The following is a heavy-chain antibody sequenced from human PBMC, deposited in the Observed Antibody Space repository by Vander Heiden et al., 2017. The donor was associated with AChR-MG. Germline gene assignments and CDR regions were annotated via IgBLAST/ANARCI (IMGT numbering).Heavy chain of an antibody. Sequence: QVQLVQSGAEVKKPGASVKVSCKASGYTFTSYAMHWVRQAPGQRLEWMGWINAGNGNTKYSQKFQGRVTITRDTSASTAYMELSSLRSEDTAVYYCARDWGVVVPAAMPTNWFDPWGQGTLVTVAS. J-gene: IGHJ5*02. CDR2: INAGNGNT. V-gene: IGHV1-3*01. CDR1: GYTFTSYA. D-gene: IGHD2-2*01. CDR3: ARDWGVVVPAAMPTNWFDP.